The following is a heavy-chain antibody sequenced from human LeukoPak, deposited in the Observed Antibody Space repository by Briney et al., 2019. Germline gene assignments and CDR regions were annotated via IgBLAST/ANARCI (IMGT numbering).Heavy chain of an antibody. CDR3: ARDLIRIAARPFDY. CDR1: GFTFSSYS. CDR2: ISSSSSYI. Sequence: GGSLRLSCAASGFTFSSYSMNWVRQAPGKGLEWVSSISSSSSYIYYADSVKGRFTISRDNAKNSLYLQMNSLRAEDTAVYYCARDLIRIAARPFDYWGQGTLVTVSS. J-gene: IGHJ4*02. D-gene: IGHD6-6*01. V-gene: IGHV3-21*01.